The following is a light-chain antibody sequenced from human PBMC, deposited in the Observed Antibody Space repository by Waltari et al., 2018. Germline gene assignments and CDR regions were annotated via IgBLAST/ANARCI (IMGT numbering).Light chain of an antibody. Sequence: DIQMTQSPSPLSASVGDRVTITCRASQSISSYLNWFQQKPGKAPKLLIYASSSLQSGVPSRFSGSGSETDFTLTISSLQPEDFATYYCQQSYSTPPFTFGPGTKVDIK. CDR2: ASS. J-gene: IGKJ3*01. CDR1: QSISSY. V-gene: IGKV1-39*01. CDR3: QQSYSTPPFT.